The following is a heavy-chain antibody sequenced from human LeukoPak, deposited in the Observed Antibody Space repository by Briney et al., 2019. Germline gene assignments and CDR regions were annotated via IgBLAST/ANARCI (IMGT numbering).Heavy chain of an antibody. CDR1: GFTFSNYT. CDR2: MIRSASYA. J-gene: IGHJ4*02. V-gene: IGHV3-21*04. Sequence: GGSLRLSCAVSGFTFSNYTMNWVRQAPGKGLEWVSSMIRSASYASYADSVKGRFTISRDNANTSLWLRMNSLRAEDTTVYYRAAGYGPFDYWGQGTLVTASS. CDR3: AAGYGPFDY. D-gene: IGHD2-15*01.